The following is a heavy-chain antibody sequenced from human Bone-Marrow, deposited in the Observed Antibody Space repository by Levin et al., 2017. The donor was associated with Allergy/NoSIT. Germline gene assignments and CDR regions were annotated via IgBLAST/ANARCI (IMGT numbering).Heavy chain of an antibody. J-gene: IGHJ5*02. Sequence: SETLSLTCTVSGGSISSSSYYWGWIRQPPGKGLEWIGSIYYSGSTYYNPSLKSRVTISVDTSKNQFSLKLSSVTAADTAVYYCARDCFLLTPRYYDFWSGPNWFDPWGQGTLVTVSS. CDR2: IYYSGST. CDR3: ARDCFLLTPRYYDFWSGPNWFDP. D-gene: IGHD3-3*01. V-gene: IGHV4-39*07. CDR1: GGSISSSSYY.